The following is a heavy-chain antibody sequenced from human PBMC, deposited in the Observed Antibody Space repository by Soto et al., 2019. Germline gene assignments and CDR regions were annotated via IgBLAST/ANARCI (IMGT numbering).Heavy chain of an antibody. CDR3: ARGGHLGFLESLSFDP. J-gene: IGHJ5*02. CDR1: GYSFTSYG. CDR2: ISGHNGDV. Sequence: GASVKVSCKTSGYSFTSYGISWVRQAPGQGLQWVGWISGHNGDVNYAESLQGRVTMTTDTSTSTAYMELRSLRSDDTAVYYCARGGHLGFLESLSFDPWGQGTLVTVSS. D-gene: IGHD3-3*01. V-gene: IGHV1-18*01.